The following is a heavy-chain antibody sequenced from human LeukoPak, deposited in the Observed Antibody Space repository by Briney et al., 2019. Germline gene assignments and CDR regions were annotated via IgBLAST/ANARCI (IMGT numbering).Heavy chain of an antibody. Sequence: SETLSLTCSVSGGSTSGYFWTWIRQPPGKGPEWIGYVYYKGHTSYSPSLESRVTISVDTSKNQFSLKLSSVTAADTAVYYCARGVLGYCSSTSCYRGGYVDYWGQGTLVTVSS. CDR1: GGSTSGYF. J-gene: IGHJ4*02. D-gene: IGHD2-2*02. CDR2: VYYKGHT. V-gene: IGHV4-59*01. CDR3: ARGVLGYCSSTSCYRGGYVDY.